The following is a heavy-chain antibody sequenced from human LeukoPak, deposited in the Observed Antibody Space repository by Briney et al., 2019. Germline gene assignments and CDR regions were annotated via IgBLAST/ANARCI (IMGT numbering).Heavy chain of an antibody. CDR3: ARDVLTFGGVIVTGSYFDY. Sequence: GGSLRLSCAASGFTFSSYAMSWVRQAPEKGLEWVSSISGSGGTTYYADSVKGRFTISRDNSKNTLYLQMNSPRAEDTAVYYCARDVLTFGGVIVTGSYFDYWGQGTLVTVSS. V-gene: IGHV3-23*01. CDR1: GFTFSSYA. CDR2: ISGSGGTT. D-gene: IGHD3-16*02. J-gene: IGHJ4*02.